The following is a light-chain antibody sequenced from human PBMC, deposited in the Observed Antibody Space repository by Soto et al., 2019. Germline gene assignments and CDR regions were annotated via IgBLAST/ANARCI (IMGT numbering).Light chain of an antibody. Sequence: EIVLTQSPGTLSLSPGERVTLSFRASQSVSSNLAWYQQKPGQAPRLLIYGASTRATGIPARFSGSGSGTEFTLTISSLQSEDFAVYYCQQYGNLPALTFGGGTKVDIK. V-gene: IGKV3-15*01. CDR3: QQYGNLPALT. CDR1: QSVSSN. J-gene: IGKJ4*01. CDR2: GAS.